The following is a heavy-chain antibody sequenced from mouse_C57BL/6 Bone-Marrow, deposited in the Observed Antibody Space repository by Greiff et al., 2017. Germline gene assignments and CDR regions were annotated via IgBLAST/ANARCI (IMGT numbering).Heavy chain of an antibody. CDR1: GYTFTNYW. V-gene: IGHV1-63*01. Sequence: VKLQQSGAELVRPGTSVKMSCKASGYTFTNYWIGWAKQRPGHGLEWIGDIYPGGGYTNYNEKFKGKATLTADKSSSTAYMQFSSLTSEDSAIYYCARSVYYGNSYAMDYWGQGTSVTVSS. CDR2: IYPGGGYT. J-gene: IGHJ4*01. D-gene: IGHD2-1*01. CDR3: ARSVYYGNSYAMDY.